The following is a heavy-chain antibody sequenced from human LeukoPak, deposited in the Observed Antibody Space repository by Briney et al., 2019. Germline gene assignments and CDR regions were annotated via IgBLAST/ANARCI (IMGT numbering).Heavy chain of an antibody. CDR2: IKQDGSEK. V-gene: IGHV3-7*03. D-gene: IGHD1-26*01. Sequence: GGSLRLSCAASGFTFSSYWMSWVRQAQGKGLEWVANIKQDGSEKYYVDSVKGRFTISRDNAKNSLYLQMNSLRAEDTAVYYCAREWRRLLRLHYFDYWGQGTLVTVSS. CDR1: GFTFSSYW. CDR3: AREWRRLLRLHYFDY. J-gene: IGHJ4*02.